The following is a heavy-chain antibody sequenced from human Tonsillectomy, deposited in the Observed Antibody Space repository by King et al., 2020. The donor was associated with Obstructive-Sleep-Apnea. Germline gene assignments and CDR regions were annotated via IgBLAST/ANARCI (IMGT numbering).Heavy chain of an antibody. D-gene: IGHD3-10*01. CDR2: ICPNSGAT. CDR1: GYTFTGYY. J-gene: IGHJ4*02. CDR3: ARDMSAYDSTSPAY. V-gene: IGHV1-2*02. Sequence: QLVQSGAEVRKPGASVKVSCKGSGYTFTGYYIHWVRQAPGQGLEWLGWICPNSGATQYAQKFQDSVTMTRDTSISTAYMDLSRLRSDDTSIYYCARDMSAYDSTSPAYWGQGTLVTVSS.